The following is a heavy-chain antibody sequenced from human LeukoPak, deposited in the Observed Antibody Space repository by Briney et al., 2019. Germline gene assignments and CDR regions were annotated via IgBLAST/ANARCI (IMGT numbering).Heavy chain of an antibody. J-gene: IGHJ5*02. CDR3: AGMVRGTINWFDP. CDR2: ISGSGDGT. CDR1: GFTISTHA. D-gene: IGHD3-10*01. V-gene: IGHV3-23*01. Sequence: PGGSLRLSCAASGFTISTHAMSWVRQAPGKGLEWVSDISGSGDGTYYADSVKGRFTISRDNSKNTLYLQMNSLSAEDTAVYYCAGMVRGTINWFDPWGQGTLVTVS.